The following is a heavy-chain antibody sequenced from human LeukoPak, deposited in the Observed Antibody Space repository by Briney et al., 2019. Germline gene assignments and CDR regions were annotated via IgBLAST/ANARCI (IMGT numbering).Heavy chain of an antibody. CDR1: GFTVSSKY. V-gene: IGHV3-53*01. D-gene: IGHD3-22*01. Sequence: GGSLRLSCAASGFTVSSKYMSWVRQAPGKGLEWVSTLYSNGNTFYADSVKGRFTISRDNSKNTLSLQMNSLRAEDTAVYYCARDYYDGSAYYSYYEYWGQGTLSPSPQ. CDR3: ARDYYDGSAYYSYYEY. CDR2: LYSNGNT. J-gene: IGHJ4*02.